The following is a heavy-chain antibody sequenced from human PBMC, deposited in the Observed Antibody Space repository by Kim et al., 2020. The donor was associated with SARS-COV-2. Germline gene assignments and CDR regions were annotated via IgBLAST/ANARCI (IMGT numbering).Heavy chain of an antibody. V-gene: IGHV3-23*01. Sequence: GGSLRLSCAASGFTFSSYAMSWVRQAPGKGLEWVSAISGSGGSTYYADSVKGRFTISRDNSKNTLYLPMNSLRAEDTAVYYCSSARRRFLQDHWGQGTLVTVSS. J-gene: IGHJ4*02. D-gene: IGHD3-10*01. CDR3: SSARRRFLQDH. CDR2: ISGSGGST. CDR1: GFTFSSYA.